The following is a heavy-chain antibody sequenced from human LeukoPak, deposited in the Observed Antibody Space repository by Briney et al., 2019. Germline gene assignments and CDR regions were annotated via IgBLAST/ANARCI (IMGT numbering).Heavy chain of an antibody. CDR2: INHRGGT. Sequence: SETLSLTCVVYGGSFSNHYWSWIRQPPGKGLEWIGEINHRGGTNYNPSLKSRVTIAADTSKNQFSLKLTSVTAADTAVYSCATRDYWGQRTLVTVSS. CDR3: ATRDY. CDR1: GGSFSNHY. V-gene: IGHV4-34*01. J-gene: IGHJ4*02.